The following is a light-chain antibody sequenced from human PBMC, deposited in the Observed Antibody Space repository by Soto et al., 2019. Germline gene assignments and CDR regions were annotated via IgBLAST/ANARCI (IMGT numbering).Light chain of an antibody. CDR3: CSYAGTYTWV. Sequence: QSALTQPPSASGSPGQSVTISCTGTYSDVGGHNYVSWYQQRPGKAPKLMIYDVSKRPSGVPDRFSGSKSGNTASLTISGLQAEDEADYYYCSYAGTYTWVFGGGTKLTVL. J-gene: IGLJ3*02. V-gene: IGLV2-11*01. CDR2: DVS. CDR1: YSDVGGHNY.